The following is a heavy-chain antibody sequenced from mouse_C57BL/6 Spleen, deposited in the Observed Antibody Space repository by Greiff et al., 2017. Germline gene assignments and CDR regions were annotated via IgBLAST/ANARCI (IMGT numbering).Heavy chain of an antibody. CDR3: ARDSNYPY. D-gene: IGHD2-5*01. CDR1: GYAFSSSW. Sequence: VQLQQSGPELVKPGASVKISCKASGYAFSSSWMNWVKQRPGTGLEWIGRIYPGDGDTNYNGQFKGKATLTADKSSSTAYMQLSSLTSADSAVYFCARDSNYPYWGQGTLVTVSA. CDR2: IYPGDGDT. V-gene: IGHV1-82*01. J-gene: IGHJ3*01.